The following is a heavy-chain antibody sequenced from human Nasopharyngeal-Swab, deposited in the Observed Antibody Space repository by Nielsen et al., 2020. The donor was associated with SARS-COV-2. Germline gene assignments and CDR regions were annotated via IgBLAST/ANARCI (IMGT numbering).Heavy chain of an antibody. V-gene: IGHV3-23*01. Sequence: GGSLRLSCAASGFPFNSFAMSWVRQAPGKGLEWGSSISGSGGSIYYADSVKGRFTISRDNSQNTLDLQMSSLRAEATAVYYCAKTPRYYFGSGSFYFEYWGQGTLVTVSA. CDR3: AKTPRYYFGSGSFYFEY. J-gene: IGHJ4*02. D-gene: IGHD3-10*01. CDR1: GFPFNSFA. CDR2: ISGSGGSI.